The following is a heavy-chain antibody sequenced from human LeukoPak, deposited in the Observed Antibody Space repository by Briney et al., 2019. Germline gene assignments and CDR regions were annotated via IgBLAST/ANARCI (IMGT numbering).Heavy chain of an antibody. D-gene: IGHD5-24*01. Sequence: PGGSLRLSCAASGFTFSSYSMHWVRQAPGKGLEWVAVISYDGSNKYYADSVKGRFTISRDNSKNTLYLQMNSLRAEDTAVYYCARLGYTVTHPDPDFDYWGQGTLVTVSS. CDR1: GFTFSSYS. CDR2: ISYDGSNK. V-gene: IGHV3-30-3*01. CDR3: ARLGYTVTHPDPDFDY. J-gene: IGHJ4*02.